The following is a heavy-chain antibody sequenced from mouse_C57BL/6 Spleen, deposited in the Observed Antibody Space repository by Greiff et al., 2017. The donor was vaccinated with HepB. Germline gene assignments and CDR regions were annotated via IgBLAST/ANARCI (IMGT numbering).Heavy chain of an antibody. CDR3: ARDSGFAGFAY. V-gene: IGHV1-9*01. J-gene: IGHJ3*01. Sequence: VQLQQSGAELMKPGASVKLSCKATGYTFTGYWIEWVKQRPGHGLEWIGEIVPGSGSTNYNEKFKGKATFTADTSSNTAYMHLSSLTTEDSAVYCGARDSGFAGFAYWGQGTLVTVAA. CDR2: IVPGSGST. D-gene: IGHD3-2*02. CDR1: GYTFTGYW.